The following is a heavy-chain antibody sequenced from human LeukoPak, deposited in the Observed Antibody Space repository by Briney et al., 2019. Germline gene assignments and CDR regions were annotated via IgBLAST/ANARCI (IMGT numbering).Heavy chain of an antibody. D-gene: IGHD3-3*01. CDR2: MNPNSGNT. J-gene: IGHJ6*03. V-gene: IGHV1-8*01. CDR3: ARDYYDFWSGYYYYYYYMDV. Sequence: ASVKVSCKASGYTFTSYDINWVRQATGQGLEWMGWMNPNSGNTGYAQKFQGRVTMIRNTSISTAYMELSSLRSEDTAVYYCARDYYDFWSGYYYYYYYMDVWGKGTTVTVSS. CDR1: GYTFTSYD.